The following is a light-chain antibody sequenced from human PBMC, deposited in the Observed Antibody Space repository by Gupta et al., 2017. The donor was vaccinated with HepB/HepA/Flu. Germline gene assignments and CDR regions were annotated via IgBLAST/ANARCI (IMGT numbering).Light chain of an antibody. Sequence: QSALTQPASVFGSPGQAIIITCGGSNGDVGTYNLVSWYQQHPGKAPKLMIYEVTKRPPGASNRFTGSKSGNTASLTISGLQGEDEADYYCCSYVFGNTYVYGTVTTVTVL. CDR3: CSYVFGNTYV. CDR1: NGDVGTYNL. J-gene: IGLJ1*01. V-gene: IGLV2-23*02. CDR2: EVT.